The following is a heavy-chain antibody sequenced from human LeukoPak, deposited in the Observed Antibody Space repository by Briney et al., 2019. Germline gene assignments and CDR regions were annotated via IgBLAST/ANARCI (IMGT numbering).Heavy chain of an antibody. CDR3: ATRSGYSYGYLVYFDY. D-gene: IGHD5-18*01. V-gene: IGHV1-24*01. Sequence: GASVKVSCKVSGHTLTELSMHWVRQAPGKGLEWMGGFDPEDGETIYAQKFQGRVTMTEDTSTDTAYMELSSLRSEDTAVYYCATRSGYSYGYLVYFDYWGQGTLVTVSS. CDR2: FDPEDGET. CDR1: GHTLTELS. J-gene: IGHJ4*02.